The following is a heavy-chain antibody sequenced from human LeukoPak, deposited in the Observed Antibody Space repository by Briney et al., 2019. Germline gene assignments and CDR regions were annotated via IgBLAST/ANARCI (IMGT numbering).Heavy chain of an antibody. CDR1: GFTFSSYG. CDR3: AKDAISAAARGDAFDI. CDR2: ISGSGGST. D-gene: IGHD6-13*01. J-gene: IGHJ3*02. Sequence: GGTLRLSCAASGFTFSSYGMSWVRQAPGKGLEWVSAISGSGGSTYYADSVKGRFTISRDNSKNTLYLQMNSLRAEDTAVYYCAKDAISAAARGDAFDIWGHGTMVTVSS. V-gene: IGHV3-23*01.